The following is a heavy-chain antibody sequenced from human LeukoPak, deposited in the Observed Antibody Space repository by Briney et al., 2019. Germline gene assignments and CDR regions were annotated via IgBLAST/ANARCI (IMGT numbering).Heavy chain of an antibody. D-gene: IGHD4-23*01. J-gene: IGHJ4*02. V-gene: IGHV3-23*01. CDR2: ISGSGGST. CDR1: GFTFSSFS. CDR3: AKDLGTTVVTVHY. Sequence: GGSLRLSCAASGFTFSSFSMNWVRQAPGKGLEWVSAISGSGGSTYYADSVKGRFTISRDNSKNTLYLQMNSLRAEDTAVYYCAKDLGTTVVTVHYWGQGTLVTVSS.